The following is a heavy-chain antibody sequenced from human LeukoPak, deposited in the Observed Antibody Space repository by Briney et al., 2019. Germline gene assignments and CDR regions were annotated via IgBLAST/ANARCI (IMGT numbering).Heavy chain of an antibody. CDR2: IYYSGST. CDR3: ARARESAITMVRGVISPGYMDV. D-gene: IGHD3-10*01. CDR1: GGSISSYY. J-gene: IGHJ6*03. Sequence: SETLSLTCTVSGGSISSYYWSWIRQPPAKGLEWIVYIYYSGSTNYNPSLKSRVTISVDTSKNQFSLKLSSVTAADTAVYYCARARESAITMVRGVISPGYMDVWGKGTTVTISS. V-gene: IGHV4-59*01.